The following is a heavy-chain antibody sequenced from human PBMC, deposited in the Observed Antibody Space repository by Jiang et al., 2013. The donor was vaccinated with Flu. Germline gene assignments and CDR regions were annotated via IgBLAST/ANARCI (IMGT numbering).Heavy chain of an antibody. Sequence: TCSVSGDSIDSSTYYWGWIRQSPGKGLEWIGSLYAGGITYYSPSLESRLSLSMDTSRNQFSLRLTSVTAADTAVYYCARDRDILSREGFDFWGPGTLVTVSS. CDR1: GDSIDSSTYY. D-gene: IGHD3-9*01. V-gene: IGHV4-39*07. J-gene: IGHJ4*02. CDR3: ARDRDILSREGFDF. CDR2: LYAGGIT.